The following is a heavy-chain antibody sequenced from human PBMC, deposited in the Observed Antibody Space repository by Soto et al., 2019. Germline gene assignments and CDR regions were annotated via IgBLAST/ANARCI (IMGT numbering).Heavy chain of an antibody. J-gene: IGHJ5*02. V-gene: IGHV1-2*04. D-gene: IGHD2-15*01. CDR1: GYTFTGNY. CDR2: INPNSGGT. Sequence: ASVKVSCKASGYTFTGNYMHWVRQAPGQGLEWMGWINPNSGGTNYAQKFQGWVTMTRDTSISTAYMELSRLRSDDTAVYYCARALFLGYCSGGSCYGGWEPYWFDPWGQGTLVTVSS. CDR3: ARALFLGYCSGGSCYGGWEPYWFDP.